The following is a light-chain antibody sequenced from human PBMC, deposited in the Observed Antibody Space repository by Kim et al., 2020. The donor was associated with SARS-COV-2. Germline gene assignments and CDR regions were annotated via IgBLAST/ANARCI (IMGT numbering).Light chain of an antibody. CDR1: QSISSY. V-gene: IGKV1-39*01. CDR2: AAS. CDR3: QQSYSTLPYT. J-gene: IGKJ2*01. Sequence: DIQMTQSPSSLSACVGDRVTITCRASQSISSYLNWYQQKPGKAPKLLIYAASSLQSGVPSRFSGSGSGTDFTLTISSLQPEDFATYYCQQSYSTLPYTFGQGTKLEI.